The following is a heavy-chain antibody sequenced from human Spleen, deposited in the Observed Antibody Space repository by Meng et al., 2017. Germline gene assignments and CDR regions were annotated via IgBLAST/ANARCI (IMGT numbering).Heavy chain of an antibody. CDR1: GYTFTGYY. CDR3: ARRTMVRGVTPYYFDY. Sequence: ASVKVFCKASGYTFTGYYMHWVRQAPGQGLEWMGWINPNSGGTNYAQKFQGRVTMTRDTSISTAYMELSRLRSDDTAVYYCARRTMVRGVTPYYFDYWGQGTLVTVSS. CDR2: INPNSGGT. J-gene: IGHJ4*02. D-gene: IGHD3-10*01. V-gene: IGHV1-2*02.